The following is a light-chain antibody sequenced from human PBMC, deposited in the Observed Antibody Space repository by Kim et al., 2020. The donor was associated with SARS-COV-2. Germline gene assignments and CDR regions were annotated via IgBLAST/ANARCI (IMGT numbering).Light chain of an antibody. CDR3: QVWDSSSHVV. J-gene: IGLJ2*01. Sequence: SYELTQPLSVSVALGQTAIITCGGNNIGGKNVHWYQQKPGQAPVLVIYRDNNRPSGIPERFSGSNSGNTATLTISRAQAEDETDYYCQVWDSSSHVVFGG. V-gene: IGLV3-9*01. CDR2: RDN. CDR1: NIGGKN.